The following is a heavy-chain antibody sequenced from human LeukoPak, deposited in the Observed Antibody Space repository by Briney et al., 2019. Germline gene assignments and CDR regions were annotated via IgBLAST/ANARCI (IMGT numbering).Heavy chain of an antibody. CDR3: ARDGLGESGY. Sequence: PSETLSLTCTVSGGSISSYYWSWIRQPPGKGLEWIGYIYYSGSTNYNPSLKSRVTISVDTSKNQFSLKLSSVTAADTAVYYCARDGLGESGYWGQGTLVTVSS. D-gene: IGHD3-16*01. V-gene: IGHV4-59*01. CDR1: GGSISSYY. J-gene: IGHJ4*02. CDR2: IYYSGST.